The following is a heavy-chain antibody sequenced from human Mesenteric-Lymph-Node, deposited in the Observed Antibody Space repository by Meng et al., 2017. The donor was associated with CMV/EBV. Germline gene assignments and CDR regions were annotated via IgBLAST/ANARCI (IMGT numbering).Heavy chain of an antibody. CDR3: ARGSYSNYVSGMDV. CDR2: ISNGGSA. J-gene: IGHJ6*02. Sequence: SETLSLTCGVAGASISSSDWWTWVRQPLGKGPEWIGEISNGGSANYNPSLKSRVTISVDTSKNQFSLKLSSVTAADTAVYYCARGSYSNYVSGMDVWGQGTTVTVSS. D-gene: IGHD4-11*01. V-gene: IGHV4-4*02. CDR1: GASISSSDW.